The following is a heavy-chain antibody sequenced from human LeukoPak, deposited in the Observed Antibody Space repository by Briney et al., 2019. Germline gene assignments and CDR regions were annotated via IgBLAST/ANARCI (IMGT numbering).Heavy chain of an antibody. V-gene: IGHV5-51*01. CDR2: IYPGDSDT. CDR1: GYSFTSYW. D-gene: IGHD2-2*01. Sequence: GESLKISCKGSGYSFTSYWIGWVRQMPGKGLEWMGIIYPGDSDTRYSPSFQGQVTISADKSISTAYLQWSSLKASDTAMYYCARRPPPLGVGNPPSYYYYGMDVWGQGTTVTVSS. J-gene: IGHJ6*02. CDR3: ARRPPPLGVGNPPSYYYYGMDV.